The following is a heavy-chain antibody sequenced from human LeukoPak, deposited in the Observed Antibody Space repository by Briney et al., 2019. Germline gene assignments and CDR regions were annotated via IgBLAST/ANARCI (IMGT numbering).Heavy chain of an antibody. CDR3: ARHPYGMDV. CDR1: GGSISSSTSY. V-gene: IGHV4-39*01. Sequence: SETLSLTCTVSGGSISSSTSYWGWIRQPPGKGLEWIGSSYYSGSTYYNPSLKSRVTISVDTSKNQFSLKLSSVAAADTAVYYCARHPYGMDVWGQGTTVTVSS. CDR2: SYYSGST. J-gene: IGHJ6*02.